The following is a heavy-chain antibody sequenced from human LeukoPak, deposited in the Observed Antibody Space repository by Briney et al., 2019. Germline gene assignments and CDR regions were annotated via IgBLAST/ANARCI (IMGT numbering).Heavy chain of an antibody. CDR2: IYYSGST. D-gene: IGHD3-10*01. Sequence: PSETLSLTCTVSGGSISSHYWSWIRQPPGKGLEWIGYIYYSGSTNYNPSLKSRVTISVDTSKNQFSLKLSSVTAADTAVYYCAREYYGSGSYYGVYNWFDPWGQGTLVTVSS. CDR3: AREYYGSGSYYGVYNWFDP. J-gene: IGHJ5*02. CDR1: GGSISSHY. V-gene: IGHV4-59*11.